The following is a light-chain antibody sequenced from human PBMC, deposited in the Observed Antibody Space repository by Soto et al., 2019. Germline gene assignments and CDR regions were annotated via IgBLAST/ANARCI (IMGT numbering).Light chain of an antibody. CDR2: KAS. Sequence: DIQMTQSPSTLSASVGDRITITCRASQSISSWLAWYQQKPGKAPKLLIYKASSLQSGVPSRFSGSGSGTEFTLTISSLQPDDFATYYCQQYDTFGQGTKVELK. V-gene: IGKV1-5*03. CDR3: QQYDT. J-gene: IGKJ1*01. CDR1: QSISSW.